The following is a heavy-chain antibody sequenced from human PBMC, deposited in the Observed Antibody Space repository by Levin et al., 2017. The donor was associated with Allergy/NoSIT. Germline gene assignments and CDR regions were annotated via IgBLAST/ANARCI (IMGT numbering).Heavy chain of an antibody. J-gene: IGHJ6*02. D-gene: IGHD6-19*01. V-gene: IGHV3-23*01. Sequence: GGSLRLSCAASGFIFSNSAMSWVRQAPGKGLEWVSGISGSGGNTFYADSVKGRFTISRDNSKNTLYLQMNSLRADDTAVYFCAKGGAGYDYDMDGWGPGTTVTVSS. CDR1: GFIFSNSA. CDR3: AKGGAGYDYDMDG. CDR2: ISGSGGNT.